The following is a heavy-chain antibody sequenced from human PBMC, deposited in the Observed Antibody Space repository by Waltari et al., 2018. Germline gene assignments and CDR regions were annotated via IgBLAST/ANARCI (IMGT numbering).Heavy chain of an antibody. Sequence: EVQLVESGGDLVKPGGSLSLSCAASGFTFSSYSMNWVRQVPGKGLECVSFISSGGSNIYYADSVKGRFTISRDNAKNSLYLQMNSLRVDDTAVYYCARIDGYNPDYWGQGTLVTVSS. J-gene: IGHJ4*02. CDR2: ISSGGSNI. CDR3: ARIDGYNPDY. D-gene: IGHD5-18*01. V-gene: IGHV3-21*01. CDR1: GFTFSSYS.